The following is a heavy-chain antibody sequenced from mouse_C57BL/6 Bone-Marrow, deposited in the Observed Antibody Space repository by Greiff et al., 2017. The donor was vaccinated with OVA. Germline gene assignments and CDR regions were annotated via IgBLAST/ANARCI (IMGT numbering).Heavy chain of an antibody. Sequence: VKLMESGPGLVQPSQSLSITCTVSGFSLTSYGVHWVRQSPGKGLEWLGVIWSGGSTDYNAAFISRLSISKDNSKSQVFFKMNSLQADDTAIYYCARSMVTTFYWYFDVWGTGTTVTVSS. D-gene: IGHD2-2*01. CDR2: IWSGGST. CDR3: ARSMVTTFYWYFDV. J-gene: IGHJ1*03. CDR1: GFSLTSYG. V-gene: IGHV2-2*01.